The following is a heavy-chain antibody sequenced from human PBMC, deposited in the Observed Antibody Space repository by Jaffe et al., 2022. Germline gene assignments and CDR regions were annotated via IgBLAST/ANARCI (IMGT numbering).Heavy chain of an antibody. V-gene: IGHV3-48*03. CDR1: GFTFSSYE. Sequence: EVQLVESGGSLVQPGGSLRLSCAAFGFTFSSYEMNWVRQAPGKGLEWVSYISSSGDNIYYADSVKGRFTISRDNAKNSLYLQMNSLRAEDTATYYCARDGCLEIGYSYACLFFDYWGLGTLVTVSS. D-gene: IGHD5-18*01. CDR2: ISSSGDNI. J-gene: IGHJ4*02. CDR3: ARDGCLEIGYSYACLFFDY.